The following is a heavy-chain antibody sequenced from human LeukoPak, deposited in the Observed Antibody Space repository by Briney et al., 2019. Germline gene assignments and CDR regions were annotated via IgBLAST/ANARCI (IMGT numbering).Heavy chain of an antibody. V-gene: IGHV4-39*07. D-gene: IGHD6-6*01. Sequence: PSETLSLTCTVSGGSISDGGYYWGWIRQPPGKGLEWIGSIYSSGTTSYNPSLKSRVTISVDKSKNQFSLKLSSVTAADTAVYYCARAGEYSSSSGYYYYYMDVWGKGTTVTVSS. CDR3: ARAGEYSSSSGYYYYYMDV. CDR1: GGSISDGGYY. CDR2: IYSSGTT. J-gene: IGHJ6*03.